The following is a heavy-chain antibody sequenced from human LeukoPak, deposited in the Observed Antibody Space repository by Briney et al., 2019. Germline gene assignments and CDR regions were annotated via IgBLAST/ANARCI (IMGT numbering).Heavy chain of an antibody. D-gene: IGHD6-19*01. CDR3: ARDNLISYSSAQGDY. J-gene: IGHJ4*02. CDR1: RFTFSDYY. V-gene: IGHV3-11*01. Sequence: GGSLRLSCAASRFTFSDYYLSWIRQAPGKGLEWVSYISSSGSTIYYADSVKGRFTISRDNAKNSLYLQMNSLRAEDTAVYYCARDNLISYSSAQGDYWGQGTLVTVSS. CDR2: ISSSGSTI.